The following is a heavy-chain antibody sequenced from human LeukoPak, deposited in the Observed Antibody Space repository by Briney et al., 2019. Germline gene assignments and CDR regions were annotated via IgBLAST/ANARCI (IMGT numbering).Heavy chain of an antibody. CDR3: AIVGYYGSGSYSIVY. V-gene: IGHV4-59*01. CDR1: GGSISSYY. D-gene: IGHD3-10*01. CDR2: IYYSGST. Sequence: PSETLSLTCTVSGGSISSYYWSWIRQPPGKGLEWIGYIYYSGSTNYNPSLKSRVTISVDTSKNQFSLKLSSVTAADTAVYYCAIVGYYGSGSYSIVYWGQGTLVTVSS. J-gene: IGHJ4*02.